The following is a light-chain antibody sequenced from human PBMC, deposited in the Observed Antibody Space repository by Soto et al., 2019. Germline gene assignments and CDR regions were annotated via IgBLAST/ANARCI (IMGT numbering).Light chain of an antibody. J-gene: IGKJ4*01. CDR3: QQLNKYPST. V-gene: IGKV1-9*01. CDR2: GAS. CDR1: QGISSY. Sequence: IQLTQSPSSLSASVGDRVTITCRVSQGISSYLGWYQQKPGTAPKLLIYGASTLQSGVPSSFSGSGSGTDFTLNISGLQPADVATYYCQQLNKYPSTFGGGTKVEIK.